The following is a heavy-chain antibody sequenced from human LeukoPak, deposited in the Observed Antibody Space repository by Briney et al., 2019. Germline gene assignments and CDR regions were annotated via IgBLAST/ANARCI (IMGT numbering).Heavy chain of an antibody. CDR2: IKSKTDGGTT. D-gene: IGHD3-10*01. Sequence: GGSLRLSCAASGFTFSNAWMSWVRQAPGKGLKWVGRIKSKTDGGTTDYAAPVKGRFTISRGDSKNTLYLQMNSLKTEDTAVYYCTTDLGSGSYRYYGMDVWGQGTTVTVSS. V-gene: IGHV3-15*01. J-gene: IGHJ6*02. CDR1: GFTFSNAW. CDR3: TTDLGSGSYRYYGMDV.